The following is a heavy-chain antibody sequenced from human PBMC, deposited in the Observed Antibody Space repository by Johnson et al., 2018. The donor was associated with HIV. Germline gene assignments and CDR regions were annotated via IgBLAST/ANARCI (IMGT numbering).Heavy chain of an antibody. D-gene: IGHD3-9*01. J-gene: IGHJ3*02. CDR1: GFTFSSYA. CDR2: ISYDGSNK. Sequence: QVQLVESGGGVVQPGRSLRLSCAASGFTFSSYAMHWVRQAPGKGLEWVAVISYDGSNKYYADSVKGRFTISRDNSKNTLYLQMNSLRAADTAVYFCARDFDYRYNQGALDIWGQGTMGTVSS. V-gene: IGHV3-30*04. CDR3: ARDFDYRYNQGALDI.